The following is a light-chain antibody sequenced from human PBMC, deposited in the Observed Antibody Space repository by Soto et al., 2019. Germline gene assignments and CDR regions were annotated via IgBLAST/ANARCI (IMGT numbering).Light chain of an antibody. V-gene: IGKV3-20*01. CDR2: GAS. CDR3: HQYGISPRT. CDR1: QSFTSNY. Sequence: EIVLTQSPGSLSLSPGEAATLSCRASQSFTSNYLAWYQQRPGQAPRLLIYGASTRAAGIPDRFSGSGSGTDFTLTISRLEPEDFAVYYCHQYGISPRTFGQGTKVEIK. J-gene: IGKJ1*01.